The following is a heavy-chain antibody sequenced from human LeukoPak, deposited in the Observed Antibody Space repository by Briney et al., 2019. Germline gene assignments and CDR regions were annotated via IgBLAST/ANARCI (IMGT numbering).Heavy chain of an antibody. V-gene: IGHV3-23*01. J-gene: IGHJ4*02. CDR3: AKDGNRYSSGWYYFDY. D-gene: IGHD6-19*01. CDR2: ISGSGGST. Sequence: PGGSLRLSCAASGFTFSSYAMSWVRQAPWKGLEWVSAISGSGGSTYYADSVKGRFTISRDNSKNTLYLQMNSLRAEDTAVYYCAKDGNRYSSGWYYFDYWGQGTLVTVSS. CDR1: GFTFSSYA.